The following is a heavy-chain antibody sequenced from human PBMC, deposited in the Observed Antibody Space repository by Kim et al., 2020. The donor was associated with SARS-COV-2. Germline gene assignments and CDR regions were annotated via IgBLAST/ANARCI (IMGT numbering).Heavy chain of an antibody. J-gene: IGHJ4*02. CDR2: IYPSDSDT. D-gene: IGHD1-20*01. CDR3: ARMDNWATTPGDGNFDY. CDR1: GYRFTTYW. V-gene: IGHV5-51*01. Sequence: GESVKISCKGSGYRFTTYWIGWVRQMPGKGLEWMGIIYPSDSDTRYRPSFQGQVTISVDKSISTAYLQWSSLKASDTAMYYCARMDNWATTPGDGNFDYWGRGTLVTVSS.